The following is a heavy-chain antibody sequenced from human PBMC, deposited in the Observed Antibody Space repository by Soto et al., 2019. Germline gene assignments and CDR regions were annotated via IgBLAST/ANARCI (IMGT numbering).Heavy chain of an antibody. CDR3: AKASDTSGYYY. CDR2: ILPVFDEL. V-gene: IGHV1-69*01. Sequence: QVQRVQSECEVKKHGSSGRVSCKVSGGAFKNYAISWVRQAPGHGLEWVGGILPVFDELNYAPKLQGRVTITADQATSTAHLELGSLTSEDTAVYFCAKASDTSGYYYWGQGTLVAVSS. CDR1: GGAFKNYA. J-gene: IGHJ4*02. D-gene: IGHD3-3*01.